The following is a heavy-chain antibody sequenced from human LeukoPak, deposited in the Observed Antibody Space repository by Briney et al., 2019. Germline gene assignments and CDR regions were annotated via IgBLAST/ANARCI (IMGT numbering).Heavy chain of an antibody. Sequence: GGSLRLSCAASGFTFSSYGMNWVRQAPGKGLEWVSFVSIGGTYIYYADSVKGRFTISRDDAKNSLYLQMNSLTAEDTAVYYCAKTAVAGPFDYWGQGTLVTVSS. CDR3: AKTAVAGPFDY. CDR1: GFTFSSYG. J-gene: IGHJ4*02. V-gene: IGHV3-21*01. D-gene: IGHD6-19*01. CDR2: VSIGGTYI.